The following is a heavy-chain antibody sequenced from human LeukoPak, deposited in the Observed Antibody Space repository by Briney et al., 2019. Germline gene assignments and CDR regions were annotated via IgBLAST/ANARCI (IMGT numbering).Heavy chain of an antibody. Sequence: PSETLSLTCAVYGGSFSGYYWSWIRQPPGKGLEWIGEINHSGSTNYNPSFKSRVTISVDTSKNQFSLKLSSVTAADTAVYYCARAWSGYDLDYWGQGTLVTVSS. CDR2: INHSGST. D-gene: IGHD5-12*01. CDR3: ARAWSGYDLDY. V-gene: IGHV4-34*01. J-gene: IGHJ4*02. CDR1: GGSFSGYY.